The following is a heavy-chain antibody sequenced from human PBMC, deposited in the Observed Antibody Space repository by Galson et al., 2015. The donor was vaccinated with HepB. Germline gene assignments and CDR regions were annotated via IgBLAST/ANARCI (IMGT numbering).Heavy chain of an antibody. CDR2: ISWNSDSI. V-gene: IGHV3-9*01. CDR1: GFTFDDYA. D-gene: IGHD2-2*01. J-gene: IGHJ4*02. Sequence: SLRLSCAASGFTFDDYAMHWVRQAPGKGLEWVSRISWNSDSIGYADSVRGRFTISRDNAKNSLYLQMNSLRAEDTALYYCAKDGGERTVVVWSGYFDYWGQGTLVTVSS. CDR3: AKDGGERTVVVWSGYFDY.